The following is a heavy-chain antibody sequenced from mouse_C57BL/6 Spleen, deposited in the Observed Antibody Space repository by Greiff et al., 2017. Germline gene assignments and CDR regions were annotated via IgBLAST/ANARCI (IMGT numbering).Heavy chain of an antibody. Sequence: QVQLQQPGAELVMPGASVKLSCKASGYTFTSYWMHWVKQRPGQGLEWIGEIDPSDSYTNSNQKFKGKSTLTVDKSSSTAYMQLSSLTSEDSAVYYCATAQNYAMDYWGQGTSVTVSS. CDR2: IDPSDSYT. CDR1: GYTFTSYW. D-gene: IGHD3-2*02. J-gene: IGHJ4*01. V-gene: IGHV1-69*01. CDR3: ATAQNYAMDY.